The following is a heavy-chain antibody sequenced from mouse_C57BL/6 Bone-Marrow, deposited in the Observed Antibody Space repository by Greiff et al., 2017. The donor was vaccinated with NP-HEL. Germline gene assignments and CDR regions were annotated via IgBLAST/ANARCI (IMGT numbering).Heavy chain of an antibody. J-gene: IGHJ1*03. CDR2: IDPNSGGT. Sequence: QVQLQQSGAELVKPGASVKLSCKASGYTFTSYWMHWVKQRPGRGLEWIGRIDPNSGGTKYNEKFKSKATLTVDKSSSTAYMQLSSLTSEDSAVYYCARRPFTTVVAKDWCFDVWGTGTTVTVSS. D-gene: IGHD1-1*01. CDR3: ARRPFTTVVAKDWCFDV. CDR1: GYTFTSYW. V-gene: IGHV1-72*01.